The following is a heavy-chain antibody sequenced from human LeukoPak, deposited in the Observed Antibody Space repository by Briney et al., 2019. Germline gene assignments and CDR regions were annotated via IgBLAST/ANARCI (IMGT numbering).Heavy chain of an antibody. D-gene: IGHD1-1*01. Sequence: ASVKVSCKASGYTFTSYYMHWVRQAPGQGLEWMGIVNPSGGSTSYAQKFQGRVTMTRDTSTSTVYMELSSLRSEDTAVYYCARDFPVGNYYYYYGMDVWGQGTTVTVSS. CDR1: GYTFTSYY. CDR3: ARDFPVGNYYYYYGMDV. CDR2: VNPSGGST. J-gene: IGHJ6*02. V-gene: IGHV1-46*01.